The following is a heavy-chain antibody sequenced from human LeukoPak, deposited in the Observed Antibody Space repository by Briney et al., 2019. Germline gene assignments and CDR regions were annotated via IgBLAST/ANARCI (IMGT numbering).Heavy chain of an antibody. D-gene: IGHD3-3*01. J-gene: IGHJ2*01. CDR2: IYYSGST. CDR1: GGSISSYY. Sequence: SETLSLTCTVSGGSISSYYWSWIRQPPGKGLEWIGYIYYSGSTNYNPSLKSRVIISVDTSKNQFSLRLSSVTAADTAVYYCARNFWSGYSKWFWYFDLWGRGTLATVSS. V-gene: IGHV4-59*01. CDR3: ARNFWSGYSKWFWYFDL.